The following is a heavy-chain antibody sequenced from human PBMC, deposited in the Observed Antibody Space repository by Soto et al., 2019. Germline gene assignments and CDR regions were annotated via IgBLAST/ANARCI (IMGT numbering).Heavy chain of an antibody. J-gene: IGHJ5*02. D-gene: IGHD3-10*01. Sequence: SETLSLTCSVSGGSISSGSYYRGWIRQSPGKGLEWIGSVYYSGITYYNPSLKSRVTMSVHTSKTQFSLKLSSVTAADTAVYYCARLLWSRGDWFDPWGQGTLVTVS. CDR3: ARLLWSRGDWFDP. V-gene: IGHV4-39*01. CDR1: GGSISSGSYY. CDR2: VYYSGIT.